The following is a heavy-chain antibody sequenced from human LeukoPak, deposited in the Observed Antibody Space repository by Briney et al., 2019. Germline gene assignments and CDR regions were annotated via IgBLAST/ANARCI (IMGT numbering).Heavy chain of an antibody. J-gene: IGHJ3*02. CDR3: AKENYYDSSGPGAFDI. CDR1: GGTFSSYA. Sequence: ASVKVSCKASGGTFSSYAISWVRQAPGQGLEWMGGIIPIFGTANYAQKFQGRVTITADESTSTAYMELSSLRSEDTAVYYCAKENYYDSSGPGAFDIWGQGTMVTVSS. CDR2: IIPIFGTA. D-gene: IGHD3-22*01. V-gene: IGHV1-69*13.